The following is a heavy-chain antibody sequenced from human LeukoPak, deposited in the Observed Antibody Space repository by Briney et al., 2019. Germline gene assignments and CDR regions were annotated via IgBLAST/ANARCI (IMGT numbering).Heavy chain of an antibody. J-gene: IGHJ4*02. CDR1: GFTFSNAW. CDR2: IKSKTDGGTT. V-gene: IGHV3-15*01. CDR3: TTANIVVVVAALREVRDY. D-gene: IGHD2-15*01. Sequence: GGSLRLSCAASGFTFSNAWMSWVRQAPGKGLEWVGRIKSKTDGGTTDYAARGKGRFTISRNDSKNKLYLQMNSLKTEDTAVYYCTTANIVVVVAALREVRDYWGQGTLVTVSS.